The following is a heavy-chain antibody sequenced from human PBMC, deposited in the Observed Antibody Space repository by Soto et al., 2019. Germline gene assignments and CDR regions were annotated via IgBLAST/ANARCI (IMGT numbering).Heavy chain of an antibody. Sequence: SETLSLTCTVSGGSISSSSYYWGWIRQPPGKGLEWIGSIYYSGSTYYNPSLKSRVTISVDTSKNQFSLKLSSVTAADTAVYYCARRYYDFWSGYYTGDFDYWGQGTLVTVSS. CDR1: GGSISSSSYY. V-gene: IGHV4-39*01. J-gene: IGHJ4*02. D-gene: IGHD3-3*01. CDR3: ARRYYDFWSGYYTGDFDY. CDR2: IYYSGST.